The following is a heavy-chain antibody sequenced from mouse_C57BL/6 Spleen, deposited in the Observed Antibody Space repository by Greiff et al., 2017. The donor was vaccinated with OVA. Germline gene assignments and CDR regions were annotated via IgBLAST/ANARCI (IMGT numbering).Heavy chain of an antibody. J-gene: IGHJ2*01. Sequence: QVQLQQPGAELVRPGSSVKLSCKASGYTFTSYWMHWVKQRPIQGLEWIGNIDPSDSETPYNQKFKDKATLTVDKSSSTAYMQHSSLTSEDSAVYYGARDYSNYGEGFFFDYWGQGTTLTVSS. CDR1: GYTFTSYW. CDR2: IDPSDSET. V-gene: IGHV1-52*01. CDR3: ARDYSNYGEGFFFDY. D-gene: IGHD2-5*01.